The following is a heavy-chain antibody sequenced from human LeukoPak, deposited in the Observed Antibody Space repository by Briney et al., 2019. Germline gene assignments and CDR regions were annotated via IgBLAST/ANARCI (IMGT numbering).Heavy chain of an antibody. D-gene: IGHD4-17*01. J-gene: IGHJ4*02. V-gene: IGHV3-66*01. Sequence: PGGSLRLSCAASGFTVSSNYMTWIRQAPGKGLEWVSTIYSGGSTYYVDSVKGRFTISRDSSKNTLYLQMNSLRAEDTAVYYCAKEETRFLLYGDGVDYWGQGTLVTVSS. CDR2: IYSGGST. CDR3: AKEETRFLLYGDGVDY. CDR1: GFTVSSNY.